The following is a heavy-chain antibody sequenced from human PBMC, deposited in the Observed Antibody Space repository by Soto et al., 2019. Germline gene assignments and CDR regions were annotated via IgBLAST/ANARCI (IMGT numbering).Heavy chain of an antibody. CDR3: ARGRDGSGNYGNPWFDP. Sequence: QVQLQESGPGLVKPSQTLSLTCTVSGGSISSGDSYWSWIRQPPGKGLACIGYIDYRGFTSYNPSLKSRVTISLDTYKNSFSLKLSAVPAADTAVYYSARGRDGSGNYGNPWFDPWGQGTLVTVSS. V-gene: IGHV4-30-4*01. CDR2: IDYRGFT. D-gene: IGHD3-10*01. J-gene: IGHJ5*02. CDR1: GGSISSGDSY.